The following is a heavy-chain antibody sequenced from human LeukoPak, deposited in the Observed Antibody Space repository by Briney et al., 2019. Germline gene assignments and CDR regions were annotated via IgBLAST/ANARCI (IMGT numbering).Heavy chain of an antibody. J-gene: IGHJ3*02. Sequence: PGGSLRLSCAASGFTFSSYAMSWVRQAPGKGLEWVSAISGSGGSTYYADSVMGRFTISRDNSKNTLYLQMNSLRAEDTAVYYCAKDIGDSSGYYSGEGDAFDIWGQGTMVTVSS. V-gene: IGHV3-23*01. CDR1: GFTFSSYA. D-gene: IGHD3-22*01. CDR3: AKDIGDSSGYYSGEGDAFDI. CDR2: ISGSGGST.